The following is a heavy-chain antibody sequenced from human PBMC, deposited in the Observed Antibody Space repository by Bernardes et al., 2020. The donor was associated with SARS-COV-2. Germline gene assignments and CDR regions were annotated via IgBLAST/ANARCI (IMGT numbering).Heavy chain of an antibody. CDR3: AKDVGVAPWSPSTMIFAFDY. D-gene: IGHD3-22*01. J-gene: IGHJ4*02. Sequence: GGSLRLSCVASGFTFSTYGMHWVRQVPGKGLEWVSSLRHDGSNDYYTDSVKGRFTISRDNSKNTLYLQMKDLRAEDTAVYYCAKDVGVAPWSPSTMIFAFDYWGQGTPVTVSS. V-gene: IGHV3-30*02. CDR1: GFTFSTYG. CDR2: LRHDGSND.